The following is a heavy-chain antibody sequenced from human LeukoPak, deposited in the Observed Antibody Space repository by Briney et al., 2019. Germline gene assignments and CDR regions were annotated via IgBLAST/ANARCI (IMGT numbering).Heavy chain of an antibody. CDR3: ARDQYGEQVFDP. D-gene: IGHD4-17*01. V-gene: IGHV3-7*01. Sequence: PGGSLRLSCVGTEFTFVNYWLSWVRQAPGRGLEWVANIKQDGSEKHYVDSVKGRFTASRDNAKNSFYLQMNNLRAEDTAVYYCARDQYGEQVFDPWGQGTLVIVSS. CDR2: IKQDGSEK. J-gene: IGHJ5*02. CDR1: EFTFVNYW.